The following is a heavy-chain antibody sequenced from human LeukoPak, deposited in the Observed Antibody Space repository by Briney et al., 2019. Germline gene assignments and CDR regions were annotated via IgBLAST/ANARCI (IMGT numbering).Heavy chain of an antibody. Sequence: SETLSLTCSVSGGSISNYYWSWVRQPPGKGLEWIGYIYHSGSTYYNPSLKSRVTISVDRSKNQFSLKLSSVTAADTAVYYCARSRGQLPNAFDIWGQGTMVTVSS. J-gene: IGHJ3*02. V-gene: IGHV4-30-2*01. CDR2: IYHSGST. CDR1: GGSISNYY. D-gene: IGHD2-2*01. CDR3: ARSRGQLPNAFDI.